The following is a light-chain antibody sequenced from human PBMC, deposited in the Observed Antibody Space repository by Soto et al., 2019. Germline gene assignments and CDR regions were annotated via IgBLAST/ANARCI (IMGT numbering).Light chain of an antibody. CDR3: CAYAGARTFVV. CDR1: STDVGAYNL. J-gene: IGLJ2*01. CDR2: EAS. Sequence: QSVLTQPASVSGSPGQSITISCTGTSTDVGAYNLVSWYQQLPGKAPKLIIYEASKRPSGVSDRFSGSKSGNTASLTISGLQAEDEADYHCCAYAGARTFVVFGGGTQLTVL. V-gene: IGLV2-23*02.